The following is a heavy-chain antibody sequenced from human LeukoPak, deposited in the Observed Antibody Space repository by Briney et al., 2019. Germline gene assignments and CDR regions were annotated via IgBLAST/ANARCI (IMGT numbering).Heavy chain of an antibody. J-gene: IGHJ6*02. D-gene: IGHD3-10*01. CDR3: ARGAYGSGSYYNYYGMDV. Sequence: HGESLKISCKGSGYSFGNRWIGWVRQMPGKGLEWMGIIYPDDSDTIYGPSFEGQVTISADKSISTAYLQWSSLKASDTAMYYCARGAYGSGSYYNYYGMDVWGQGTTVTVSS. CDR1: GYSFGNRW. V-gene: IGHV5-51*01. CDR2: IYPDDSDT.